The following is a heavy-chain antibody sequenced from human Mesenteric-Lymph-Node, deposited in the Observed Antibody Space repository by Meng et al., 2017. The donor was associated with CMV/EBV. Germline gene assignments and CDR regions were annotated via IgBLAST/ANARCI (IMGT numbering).Heavy chain of an antibody. Sequence: WVRQSPGKGPEWIGSIYYSGSTYYNPSLKSRVTISVDTSKNQFSLKLSSVTAADTAVYYCARDQYYDFWSGDMGGMDVWGQGTSVTVSS. D-gene: IGHD3-3*01. CDR2: IYYSGST. V-gene: IGHV4-39*07. J-gene: IGHJ6*02. CDR3: ARDQYYDFWSGDMGGMDV.